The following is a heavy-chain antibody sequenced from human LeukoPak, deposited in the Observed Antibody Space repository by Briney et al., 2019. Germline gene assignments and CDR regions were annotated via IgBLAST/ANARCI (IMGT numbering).Heavy chain of an antibody. D-gene: IGHD3-22*01. V-gene: IGHV3-23*01. CDR1: GFTFSSYA. CDR2: ISGSGGST. Sequence: VGSLRLSCAASGFTFSSYAMSWVREAPGKGREGDSSISGSGGSTYYADSVKGRFTISRDNSKNTLYLQMNSLRAEDTAVYYCAKDPTMIVVVIPDYCGQGTLVTVSS. CDR3: AKDPTMIVVVIPDY. J-gene: IGHJ4*02.